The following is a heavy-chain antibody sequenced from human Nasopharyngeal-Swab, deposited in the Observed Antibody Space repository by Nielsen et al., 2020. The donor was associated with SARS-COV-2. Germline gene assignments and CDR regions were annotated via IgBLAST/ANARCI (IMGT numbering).Heavy chain of an antibody. J-gene: IGHJ5*02. CDR2: IYYSGST. CDR3: AATSVLRFLEWLNNWFDP. Sequence: SETLSLTCTVSGGSISSSSYYWGWIRQPPGKGLEWIGSIYYSGSTYYNPSLKSRVTISVDTSKNQFSLKLSSVTAADTAVYYCAATSVLRFLEWLNNWFDPWGHGTLVTVSS. CDR1: GGSISSSSYY. D-gene: IGHD3-3*01. V-gene: IGHV4-39*01.